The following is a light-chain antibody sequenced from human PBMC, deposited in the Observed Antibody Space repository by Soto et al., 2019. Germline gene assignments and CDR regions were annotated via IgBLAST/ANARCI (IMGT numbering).Light chain of an antibody. V-gene: IGKV3-20*01. CDR1: QSVSSSY. Sequence: EIVLTQSPGTLSLSPGERATLSCRASQSVSSSYLAWYQQKPGQAPRILIYGASSRATGIPDRFSGSGSGTDVTLTIRRLEPEEFAVYYCQQYGSSPGTFGQGTKVEIK. J-gene: IGKJ1*01. CDR3: QQYGSSPGT. CDR2: GAS.